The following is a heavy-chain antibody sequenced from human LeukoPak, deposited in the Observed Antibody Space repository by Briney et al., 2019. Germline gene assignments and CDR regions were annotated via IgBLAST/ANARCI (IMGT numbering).Heavy chain of an antibody. V-gene: IGHV4-61*01. CDR1: GGSITSGNYY. D-gene: IGHD3-9*01. J-gene: IGHJ4*02. CDR3: ARVKGVDILTGYRLLPNFFDY. CDR2: IYYSGST. Sequence: SETLSLTCTVSGGSITSGNYYWSWIRQPPGKGLEWIGYIYYSGSTNYNPSLKSRVTISVDTSKSQFSLKLSSVTAADTAVYYCARVKGVDILTGYRLLPNFFDYWGQGTLVTVSS.